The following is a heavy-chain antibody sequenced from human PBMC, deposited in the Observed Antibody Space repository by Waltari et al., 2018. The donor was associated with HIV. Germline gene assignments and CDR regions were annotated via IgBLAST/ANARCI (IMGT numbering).Heavy chain of an antibody. CDR1: EDTFSDYY. J-gene: IGHJ4*02. CDR3: ATVTTEMYGPFEF. CDR2: IRFDGEAV. V-gene: IGHV3-11*01. D-gene: IGHD3-22*01. Sequence: QLQLVESGGALVKPGGSLRLSCVVSEDTFSDYYMSWIRQAPAKGLGGISSIRFDGEAVFYADSVRGRFTISRDNDKRSLYLQMNSLTVDDTAVYFCATVTTEMYGPFEFWGQGTLVTVSS.